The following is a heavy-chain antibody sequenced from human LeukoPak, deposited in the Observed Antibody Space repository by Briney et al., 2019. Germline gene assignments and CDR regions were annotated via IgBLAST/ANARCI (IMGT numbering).Heavy chain of an antibody. V-gene: IGHV3-21*01. CDR2: ISSISHYI. CDR3: TRDYYDSSGLPFDY. CDR1: RYSFRSHS. D-gene: IGHD3-22*01. Sequence: GGSLRLSCAGSRYSFRSHSMNWVRQAPGKGLEWVSSISSISHYIYYADSVKGRFTISRDNAKNSLYLQMNSLRAEDTALYYCTRDYYDSSGLPFDYWGQGTLVTVSS. J-gene: IGHJ4*02.